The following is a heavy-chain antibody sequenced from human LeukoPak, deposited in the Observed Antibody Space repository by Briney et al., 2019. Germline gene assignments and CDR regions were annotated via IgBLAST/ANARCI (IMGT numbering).Heavy chain of an antibody. CDR2: ISYYGSNK. CDR1: GFTFSSYA. D-gene: IGHD3-16*02. J-gene: IGHJ4*02. V-gene: IGHV3-30*04. CDR3: ARDKFYDYVWGSYLDY. Sequence: GGSLRLSCAASGFTFSSYAMSWGRPAPGKGLEWVAVISYYGSNKNYADSVKGRFTISRDNSKNTLYLQMHSLRAEDTAVYYCARDKFYDYVWGSYLDYWGQGTLVTVSS.